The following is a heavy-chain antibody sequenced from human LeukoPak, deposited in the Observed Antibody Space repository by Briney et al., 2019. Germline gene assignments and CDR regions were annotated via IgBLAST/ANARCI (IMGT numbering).Heavy chain of an antibody. CDR2: ISAYNGNT. CDR1: GYTFTSYG. V-gene: IGHV1-18*01. CDR3: ARDFLTLRFLGRGGDRGTDY. J-gene: IGHJ4*02. Sequence: ASVKVSCKASGYTFTSYGISWVRQAPGQGLEWMGWISAYNGNTNYAQKIQGRVTMTTDPYTSTAYTELRSLRPDDTAVYYCARDFLTLRFLGRGGDRGTDYWGQGTLVTVSS. D-gene: IGHD3-3*01.